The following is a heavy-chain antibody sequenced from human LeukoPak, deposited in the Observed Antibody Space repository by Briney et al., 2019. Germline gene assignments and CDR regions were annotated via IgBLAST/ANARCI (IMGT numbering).Heavy chain of an antibody. CDR3: ARHDVASCYRY. D-gene: IGHD2-2*01. J-gene: IGHJ4*02. CDR1: GVSISSGGYS. V-gene: IGHV4-30-2*03. Sequence: SETLSLTCAVSGVSISSGGYSWSWIRQPPGKGLEWIGYIYHSGSTYYNPSLKSRVTISVDTSKNQFSLKLSSVTAADTAVYYCARHDVASCYRYWGQGTLVTVSS. CDR2: IYHSGST.